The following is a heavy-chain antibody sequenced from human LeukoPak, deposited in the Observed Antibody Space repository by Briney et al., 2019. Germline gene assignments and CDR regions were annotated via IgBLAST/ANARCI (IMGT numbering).Heavy chain of an antibody. CDR2: ISWNSGSI. J-gene: IGHJ4*02. CDR3: AKDKAPLATTLVY. CDR1: GFTFDDYA. V-gene: IGHV3-9*01. D-gene: IGHD1-26*01. Sequence: GRSLRLSCAASGFTFDDYAMHWVRQAPGKGLEWVSGISWNSGSIGYADSVKGRFTISRDNAKNSLYLQMNSLRAEDTALYYCAKDKAPLATTLVYWGQGTLVTVSS.